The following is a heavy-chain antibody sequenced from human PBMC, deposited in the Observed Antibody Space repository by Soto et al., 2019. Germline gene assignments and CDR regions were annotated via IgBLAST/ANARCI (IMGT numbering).Heavy chain of an antibody. CDR2: VNHSGST. V-gene: IGHV4-34*01. Sequence: SETLSLTCAVYGGSFSGYYWSWIRQPPGKGLEWIGEVNHSGSTNYNPSLKSRVTISVDTSKNQFSLKLSSVAAADTAVYYCARLIWRYYYGSGSYYNLDYWGQGTLVTVSS. J-gene: IGHJ4*02. D-gene: IGHD3-10*01. CDR1: GGSFSGYY. CDR3: ARLIWRYYYGSGSYYNLDY.